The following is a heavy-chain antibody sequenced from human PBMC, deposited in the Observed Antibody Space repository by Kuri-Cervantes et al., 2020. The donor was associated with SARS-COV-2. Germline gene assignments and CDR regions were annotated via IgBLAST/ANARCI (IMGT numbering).Heavy chain of an antibody. J-gene: IGHJ4*02. D-gene: IGHD5-24*01. CDR2: INPDGSYT. CDR3: ARDRQRPPITGYFDY. Sequence: GESLKISCAASGFTFSGHWIHWVRQAPGKGLVWVSRINPDGSYTNNADSVKGRFTLSRDNAKNMLFLRMNSLRAEDTAVYYCARDRQRPPITGYFDYWGQGTLVTVSS. V-gene: IGHV3-74*01. CDR1: GFTFSGHW.